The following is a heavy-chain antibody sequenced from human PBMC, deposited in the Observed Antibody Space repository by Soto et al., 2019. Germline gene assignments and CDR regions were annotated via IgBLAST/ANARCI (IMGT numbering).Heavy chain of an antibody. CDR1: GFTFTSAW. D-gene: IGHD7-27*01. V-gene: IGHV3-15*01. CDR3: TTDFHCNLPVIDLGNHSPQHDGLYI. CDR2: IKSKNDGGTT. J-gene: IGHJ3*02. Sequence: EVQLVESGGGLVKPGGSLRVSCAATGFTFTSAWMNWVRQAPGKGLEWVARIKSKNDGGTTDYAAPGKGRSTTSKDDSEITLYPHMTNRESDDSAVYDCTTDFHCNLPVIDLGNHSPQHDGLYIWGHGTLVTVAS.